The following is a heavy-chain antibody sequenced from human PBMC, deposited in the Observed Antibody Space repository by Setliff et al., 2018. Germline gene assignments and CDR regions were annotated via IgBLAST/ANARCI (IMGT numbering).Heavy chain of an antibody. CDR2: IYYTGST. Sequence: PSETLSLTCTVSGGSISSSTYYWGWIRQPPGKGLQWIGNIYYTGSTCSDPSLKSRVTVSVDTSKNQFSLKLSSVTAADTAVYYCARGGSPYYFDYWGQGTLVTV. J-gene: IGHJ4*02. CDR1: GGSISSSTYY. V-gene: IGHV4-39*01. D-gene: IGHD3-16*01. CDR3: ARGGSPYYFDY.